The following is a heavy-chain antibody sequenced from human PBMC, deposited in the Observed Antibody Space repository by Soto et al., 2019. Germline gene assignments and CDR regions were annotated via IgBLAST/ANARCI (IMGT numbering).Heavy chain of an antibody. CDR2: VFGSGSST. D-gene: IGHD1-20*01. CDR1: GFTFSNHA. V-gene: IGHV3-23*01. CDR3: AEHRYPSYYYAMDV. Sequence: EVQLLESGGGLVQPGGSLRLSCAASGFTFSNHAMSWVRQAPGKGLEWVSAVFGSGSSTYYADSVKGRFTISRDNSKNTLYLQMNSLRAEDTAVYFCAEHRYPSYYYAMDVWGQGTTVTVSS. J-gene: IGHJ6*02.